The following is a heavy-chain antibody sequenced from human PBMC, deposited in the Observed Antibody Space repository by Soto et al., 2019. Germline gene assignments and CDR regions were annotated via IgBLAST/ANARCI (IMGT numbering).Heavy chain of an antibody. V-gene: IGHV1-2*02. Sequence: ASVKVSCKASGYTFTGYYMHWVRQAPGQGLEWMGWINPNSGGTNYAQKFQGRVTMTRDTSISTAYMELSRLRSDDTAVYYCARDSSTQWYYGTDVWGQGTTVTVSS. D-gene: IGHD6-19*01. CDR2: INPNSGGT. CDR1: GYTFTGYY. CDR3: ARDSSTQWYYGTDV. J-gene: IGHJ6*02.